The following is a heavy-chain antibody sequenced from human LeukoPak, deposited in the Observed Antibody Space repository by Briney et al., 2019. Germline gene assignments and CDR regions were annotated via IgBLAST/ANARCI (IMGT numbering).Heavy chain of an antibody. CDR2: ISAYNGNT. CDR3: AREGGSYYSGWFDP. Sequence: ASVKVSCKASGYTFTSYGISWVRQAPGQGLEWMGWISAYNGNTNYAQKLQGRVTMTTDTSTSTAYMELRSLRSDDRAVYYCAREGGSYYSGWFDPWGQGTLVTVSS. D-gene: IGHD1-26*01. J-gene: IGHJ5*02. V-gene: IGHV1-18*01. CDR1: GYTFTSYG.